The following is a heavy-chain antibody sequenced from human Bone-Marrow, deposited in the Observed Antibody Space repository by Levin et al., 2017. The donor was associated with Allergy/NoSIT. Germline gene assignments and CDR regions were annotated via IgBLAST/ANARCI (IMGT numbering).Heavy chain of an antibody. CDR1: GFTVYNNY. D-gene: IGHD3-10*01. Sequence: GGSLRLSCAASGFTVYNNYMSWVRQAPGKGLEWVSLIYSGGNTYCADSVKGRFTISRDSSKNTLYLQMNSLRADDTAIYYCTRRPGKWGQGTLVTVSS. CDR2: IYSGGNT. V-gene: IGHV3-53*01. CDR3: TRRPGK. J-gene: IGHJ4*02.